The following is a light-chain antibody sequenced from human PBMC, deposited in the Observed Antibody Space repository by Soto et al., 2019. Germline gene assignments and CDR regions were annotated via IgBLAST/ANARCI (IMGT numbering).Light chain of an antibody. V-gene: IGLV2-8*01. CDR3: SSYAGTDNPYV. Sequence: QSVLTQPPSASGSPGQSVTISCTGTSSDVGGNNYVSWYQQHPGKAPKLMIYEVSKRPSGVPDRFSGSKSGNTASLSVSGLQTEDEADYYCSSYAGTDNPYVFATGTKLTVL. CDR2: EVS. CDR1: SSDVGGNNY. J-gene: IGLJ1*01.